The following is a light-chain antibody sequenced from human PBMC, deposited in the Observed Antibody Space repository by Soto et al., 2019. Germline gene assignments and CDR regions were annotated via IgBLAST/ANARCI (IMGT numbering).Light chain of an antibody. CDR1: QVITNF. CDR3: QQYNDWPPIT. J-gene: IGKJ4*01. Sequence: IQMTQSPSSLSASVGDRVTITCRASQVITNFLAWYQQKPGKVPRLLIYSASTLQSGVPSRFSGSGSGTDFTLTISSLQSEDFAVYYCQQYNDWPPITFGGGTKVDIK. CDR2: SAS. V-gene: IGKV1-27*01.